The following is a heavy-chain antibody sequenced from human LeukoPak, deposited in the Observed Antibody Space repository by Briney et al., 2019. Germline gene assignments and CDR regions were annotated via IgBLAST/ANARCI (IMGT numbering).Heavy chain of an antibody. J-gene: IGHJ4*02. CDR2: ISFDGGNQ. Sequence: GGSLRLSCAVSGFTFSSNAMHWVRQAPGKGLEWVAVISFDGGNQYYADSVRGRFTISRDNSRNTLYLQMNSLRTEDTAVYYCASETYYYGSGSYKGQLWGQGTLVTVSS. D-gene: IGHD3-10*01. V-gene: IGHV3-30-3*01. CDR3: ASETYYYGSGSYKGQL. CDR1: GFTFSSNA.